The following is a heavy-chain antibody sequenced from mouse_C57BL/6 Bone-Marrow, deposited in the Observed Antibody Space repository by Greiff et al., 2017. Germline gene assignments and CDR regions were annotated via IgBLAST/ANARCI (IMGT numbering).Heavy chain of an antibody. D-gene: IGHD2-3*01. CDR2: IWRGGST. J-gene: IGHJ3*01. Sequence: QVQLQQSGPGLVQPSQSLSITCTASGFSLTSYGVHWVRQSPGKGLEWLGVIWRGGSTDDNAAVMYRLSITKDNPKSHVFFKMNSLQADDTAIYYCAKNRQNDGDGAGFAYWGQVTLVTVSA. CDR3: AKNRQNDGDGAGFAY. CDR1: GFSLTSYG. V-gene: IGHV2-5*01.